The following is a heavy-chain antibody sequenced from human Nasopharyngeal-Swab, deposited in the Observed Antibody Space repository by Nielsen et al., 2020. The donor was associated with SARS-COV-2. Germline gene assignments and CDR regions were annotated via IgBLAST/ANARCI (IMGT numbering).Heavy chain of an antibody. CDR3: ARDPMMCRSTSCAFDH. J-gene: IGHJ4*02. D-gene: IGHD2-2*01. V-gene: IGHV1-46*01. CDR2: INPSGGNP. CDR1: GFTFTNYY. Sequence: ASVKVSCKASGFTFTNYYIHWVRQAPGQGLEWMAIINPSGGNPTYAQRFQGRVTMTWDTSTGTVYMEISSLRFDDTAVYYCARDPMMCRSTSCAFDHWGQGTLVTVSS.